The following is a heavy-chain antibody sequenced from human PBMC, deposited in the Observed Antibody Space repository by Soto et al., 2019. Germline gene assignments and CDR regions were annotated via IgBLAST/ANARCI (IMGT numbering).Heavy chain of an antibody. CDR1: RFTVGGYA. Sequence: GGSLRLSCSASRFTVGGYAMSWVRQAPGKGLEWVSGITGNAANTVYADSVKGRFTISRDNSKNALYLQLNSLRAEDTAVYFCAKAARDCGGDCYSSYFDSWGQGALVTVSS. CDR2: ITGNAANT. CDR3: AKAARDCGGDCYSSYFDS. D-gene: IGHD2-21*02. V-gene: IGHV3-23*01. J-gene: IGHJ4*02.